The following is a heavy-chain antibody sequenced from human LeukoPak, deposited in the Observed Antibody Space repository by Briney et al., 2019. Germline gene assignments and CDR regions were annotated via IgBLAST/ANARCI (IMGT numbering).Heavy chain of an antibody. CDR1: GFTFSDYS. D-gene: IGHD1-26*01. CDR3: AKSWEPLLYFDY. J-gene: IGHJ4*02. Sequence: GGSLRLSCAASGFTFSDYSMSWVRQTPGKGLEWVSGISGSGDSTYSADSVKGRFTISRDNPKNTLCLQMNSLRAEDTAVYYCAKSWEPLLYFDYWGQGTLVTVSS. V-gene: IGHV3-23*01. CDR2: ISGSGDST.